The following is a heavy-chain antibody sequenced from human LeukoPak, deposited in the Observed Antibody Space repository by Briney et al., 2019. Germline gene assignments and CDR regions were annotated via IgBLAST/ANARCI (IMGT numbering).Heavy chain of an antibody. V-gene: IGHV4-4*09. Sequence: SETLSLTRTDSRDSINNHYGSWMRPPPGKGLEWIGFIYTRRSTNYNPSRKSRVTMSGDTSKNQVSLTLNYVTAADTAVYYCARHWIETTKSYSYWFDPWGQGTLVTVSS. D-gene: IGHD1-1*01. CDR2: IYTRRST. CDR1: RDSINNHY. CDR3: ARHWIETTKSYSYWFDP. J-gene: IGHJ5*02.